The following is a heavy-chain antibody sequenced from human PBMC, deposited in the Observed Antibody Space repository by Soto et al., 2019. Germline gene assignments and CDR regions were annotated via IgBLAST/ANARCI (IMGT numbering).Heavy chain of an antibody. CDR3: ARADRTPPPVAPMDV. J-gene: IGHJ6*02. CDR2: INPNSGGT. V-gene: IGHV1-2*02. CDR1: GYSFSAYY. Sequence: QVPLVQSGAEVKKPGASVKVSCKASGYSFSAYYIHWVRQAPGQGFEWMGWINPNSGGTDYARNFQARVTMTRDTSISTAYMELSRLRSDDTAVYYCARADRTPPPVAPMDVWGRGTTVTVSS.